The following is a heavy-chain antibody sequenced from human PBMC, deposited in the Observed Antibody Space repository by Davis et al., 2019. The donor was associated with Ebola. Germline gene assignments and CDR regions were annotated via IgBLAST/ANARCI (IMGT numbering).Heavy chain of an antibody. CDR3: AKDGGGWYVNY. CDR2: ISGSGGST. J-gene: IGHJ4*02. D-gene: IGHD6-19*01. CDR1: GFTFSNYA. V-gene: IGHV3-23*01. Sequence: GESLKISCAASGFTFSNYAMSWVRQAPGKGLEWVSAISGSGGSTYYADSVKGRFTISRDNSKNTLYLQMNSLRAEDTAVYYCAKDGGGWYVNYWGQGTLVTVSS.